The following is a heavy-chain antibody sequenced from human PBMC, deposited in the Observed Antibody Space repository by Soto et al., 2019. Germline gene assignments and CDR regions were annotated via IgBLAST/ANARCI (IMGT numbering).Heavy chain of an antibody. V-gene: IGHV3-74*01. Sequence: GGSLRLSCAASGFTFSSYWMHWVRQAPGKGLVWVSRINSDGSSTSYADSVKGRFTISRDNAKNTLYLQMNSLRAEDTAVYYCARGNFGYSSSWKFDYWGQGTLVTVSS. D-gene: IGHD6-13*01. CDR2: INSDGSST. CDR1: GFTFSSYW. J-gene: IGHJ4*02. CDR3: ARGNFGYSSSWKFDY.